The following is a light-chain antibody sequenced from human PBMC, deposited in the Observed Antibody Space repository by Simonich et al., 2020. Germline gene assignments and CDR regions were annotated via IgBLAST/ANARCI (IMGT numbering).Light chain of an antibody. CDR1: QCFSSW. CDR3: QQYNSYSPSYT. V-gene: IGKV1D-16*01. CDR2: AAS. J-gene: IGKJ3*01. Sequence: DIQMTQSPSSVSASVGDRVTTTCRASQCFSSWLAWYQQNPGKAPKLLIYAASSLQSEVPVRYSGSGSGTDSNLTISSMQPEAFATYYCQQYNSYSPSYTFGPGTKVDIK.